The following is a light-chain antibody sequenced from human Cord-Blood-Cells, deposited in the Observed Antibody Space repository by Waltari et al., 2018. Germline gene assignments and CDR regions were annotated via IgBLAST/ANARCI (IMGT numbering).Light chain of an antibody. CDR3: QQYNSYLWT. CDR1: QSISSW. CDR2: DAS. J-gene: IGKJ1*01. Sequence: DIQMTQSPSTLSASVGDRVTITCRASQSISSWLAWYQQKPGKAPKLLIYDASSLESGVPSRFSGSGSGTEFTLTLSSLQPDYFATYYCQQYNSYLWTFGQGTKVEIK. V-gene: IGKV1-5*01.